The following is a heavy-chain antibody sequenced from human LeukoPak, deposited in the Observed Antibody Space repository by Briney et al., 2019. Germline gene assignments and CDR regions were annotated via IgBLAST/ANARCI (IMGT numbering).Heavy chain of an antibody. D-gene: IGHD6-19*01. J-gene: IGHJ4*02. CDR2: IYHSGST. V-gene: IGHV4-4*02. CDR1: GGSISSSNW. CDR3: ARASEGSSGWYDY. Sequence: PSETLSLTCAVSGGSISSSNWWSWVRQPPGKGLEWIGEIYHSGSTNYNPSLKSRVTISVDKSKNQFSLKLSSVTAADTAVYYCARASEGSSGWYDYWGQGTLVTVSS.